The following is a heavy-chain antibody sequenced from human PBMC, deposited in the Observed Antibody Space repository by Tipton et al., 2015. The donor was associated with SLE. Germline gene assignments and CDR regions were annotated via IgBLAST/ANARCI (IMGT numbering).Heavy chain of an antibody. D-gene: IGHD3-10*01. CDR1: NGSIGSDY. J-gene: IGHJ3*02. Sequence: TLSLTCSVSNGSIGSDYWTWIRQPPGKGLEWIGYKYYSGGTNSNPSLRSRVTISSDMSKNQFSLTLSSVTAADTAVYYCARELMVGRGLARRDAFEIWGQGAMVTVSS. V-gene: IGHV4-59*01. CDR3: ARELMVGRGLARRDAFEI. CDR2: KYYSGGT.